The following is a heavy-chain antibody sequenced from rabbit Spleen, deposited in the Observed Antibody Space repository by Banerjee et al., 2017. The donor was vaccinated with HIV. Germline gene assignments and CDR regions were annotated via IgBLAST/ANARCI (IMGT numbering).Heavy chain of an antibody. CDR2: INAATGKP. J-gene: IGHJ4*01. CDR3: ARDLVGVIGWNFNL. V-gene: IGHV1S45*01. Sequence: QEQLVESGGGLVQPEGSLTLTCKASGFDFSSYGVSWVRQAPGKGLEWIACINAATGKPVYATWAKGRFTISRTSSTTVTLRMTSLTAADRAAYFCARDLVGVIGWNFNLWGPGTLVTVS. D-gene: IGHD1-1*01. CDR1: GFDFSSYG.